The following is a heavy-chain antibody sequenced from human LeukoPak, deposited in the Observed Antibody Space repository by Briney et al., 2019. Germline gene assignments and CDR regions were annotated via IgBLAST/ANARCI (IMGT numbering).Heavy chain of an antibody. V-gene: IGHV4-59*08. J-gene: IGHJ5*02. D-gene: IGHD3-16*02. CDR1: GGSINTYY. Sequence: SETLSLTCTVSGGSINTYYWSWIRQPPGKGLEWIGYIYYSGSTNYNPSLKSRVTISVDTSKNQFSLRMSSVTAADTAVYYCARRGSYLDAWGQGTLVTVSS. CDR3: ARRGSYLDA. CDR2: IYYSGST.